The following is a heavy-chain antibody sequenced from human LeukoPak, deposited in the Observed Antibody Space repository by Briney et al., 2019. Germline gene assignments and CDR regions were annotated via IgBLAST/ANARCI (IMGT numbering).Heavy chain of an antibody. Sequence: SETLSLTCAVYGGSFSGYYWSWIRQPPGKGLEWIGEINHSGSTNYNPSLKSRVTMSVDTSKNQFSLKLSSVTAADTAVYYCARDRPTAVDYWGQGTLVTVSS. CDR2: INHSGST. J-gene: IGHJ4*02. CDR3: ARDRPTAVDY. CDR1: GGSFSGYY. V-gene: IGHV4-34*01.